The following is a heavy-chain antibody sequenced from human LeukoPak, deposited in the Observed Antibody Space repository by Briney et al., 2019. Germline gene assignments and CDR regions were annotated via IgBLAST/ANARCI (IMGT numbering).Heavy chain of an antibody. V-gene: IGHV4-59*12. J-gene: IGHJ5*02. CDR1: GDSITSYY. CDR2: VFHSGVT. Sequence: SETLSLTCSVSGDSITSYYRSWIRQPPGRGLEWIGYVFHSGVTNYNPSLKSRVTLSLDTSKNQFSLKLKSVTAADTAVYFCATRADWFDPWGQGTLVTVSS. CDR3: ATRADWFDP.